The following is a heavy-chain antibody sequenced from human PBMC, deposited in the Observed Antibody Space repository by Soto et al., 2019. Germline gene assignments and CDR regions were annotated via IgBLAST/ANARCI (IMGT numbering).Heavy chain of an antibody. CDR1: GFTFNTYG. V-gene: IGHV3-30*18. D-gene: IGHD3-10*01. CDR3: VKDPTAGGTATYYSY. Sequence: QVQLVESGGGVVQPGRSLRLSCAGSGFTFNTYGMHWVRQAPGKGLEWVAVMSYDGRKEYYVDSVKGRFTISRENSKNTLYLQMNSLREEDTAVYYCVKDPTAGGTATYYSYWGQGTLVTVSS. CDR2: MSYDGRKE. J-gene: IGHJ4*02.